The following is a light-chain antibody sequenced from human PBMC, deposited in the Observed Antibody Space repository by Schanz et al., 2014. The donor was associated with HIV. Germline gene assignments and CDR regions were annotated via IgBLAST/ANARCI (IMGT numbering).Light chain of an antibody. CDR3: LQLSTFPWT. CDR1: QTIYSW. Sequence: DIQMTQSPSTLSASVGDRVTITCRASQTIYSWLAWYQQKPGRAPNLLIYQASTLETGVPSRFSGSGSGTEFTLTISSLQPDDFATYYCLQLSTFPWTFGQGTKVDTK. J-gene: IGKJ1*01. V-gene: IGKV1-5*03. CDR2: QAS.